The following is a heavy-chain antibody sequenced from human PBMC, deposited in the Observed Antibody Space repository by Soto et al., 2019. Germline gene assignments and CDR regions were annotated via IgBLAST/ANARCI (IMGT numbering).Heavy chain of an antibody. Sequence: LRLSCSSSAFTFFTYNMNWVRQAPGLGLQWVSSIDSSSSNIYYADSVKGRFTISRDNAKNSLYLQMNSLRAEDTAVYYCAKDPTATQNHYLDFWGQGTLVT. D-gene: IGHD1-1*01. J-gene: IGHJ4*02. CDR1: AFTFFTYN. CDR2: IDSSSSNI. CDR3: AKDPTATQNHYLDF. V-gene: IGHV3-21*04.